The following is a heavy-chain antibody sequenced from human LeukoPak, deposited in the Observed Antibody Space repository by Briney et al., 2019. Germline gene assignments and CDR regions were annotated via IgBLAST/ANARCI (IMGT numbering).Heavy chain of an antibody. CDR2: IKHDGSEK. J-gene: IGHJ4*02. Sequence: GGSLRLSCVASGFTFRTDWMSWVRQAPGKGPEWVASIKHDGSEKYYVDSVKGRFTISTDNAKNSLYLQMNSLRAEDTAVYYWAREWNWGQGSLVTVSS. CDR3: AREWN. V-gene: IGHV3-7*01. CDR1: GFTFRTDW.